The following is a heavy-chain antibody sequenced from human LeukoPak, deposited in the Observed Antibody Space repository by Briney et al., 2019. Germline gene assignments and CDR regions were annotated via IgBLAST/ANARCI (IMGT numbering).Heavy chain of an antibody. CDR1: GFSVRTVGMR. CDR2: IDWDDDK. V-gene: IGHV2-70*04. J-gene: IGHJ4*02. Sequence: SGPALVKSTQTLTLTCTFSGFSVRTVGMRVSWIRQPPGKALEWLARIDWDDDKFYSTSLKTRLSISKDTSKNQVVLTMTNMDPVDTATYYCARIPPYSSGWYYFDYWGQGTLVTVSS. CDR3: ARIPPYSSGWYYFDY. D-gene: IGHD6-19*01.